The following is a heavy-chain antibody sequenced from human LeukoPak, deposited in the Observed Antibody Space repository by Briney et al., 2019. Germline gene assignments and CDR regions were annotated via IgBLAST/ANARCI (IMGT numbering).Heavy chain of an antibody. CDR2: ISSSGSTI. Sequence: GGSLRLSCAASGFTFSSYNMNWVRQAPGKGLECVSYISSSGSTIYYADSVKGRFTISRDNAKNSLYLQMNSLRAEDTAVYYCAELGITMIGGVWGKGTTVTISS. D-gene: IGHD3-10*02. CDR3: AELGITMIGGV. J-gene: IGHJ6*04. CDR1: GFTFSSYN. V-gene: IGHV3-48*04.